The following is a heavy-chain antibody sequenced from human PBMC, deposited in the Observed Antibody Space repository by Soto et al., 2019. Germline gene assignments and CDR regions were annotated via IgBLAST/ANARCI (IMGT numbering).Heavy chain of an antibody. CDR2: IYYSGST. CDR1: GGSMSTHY. Sequence: QVQLQESGPGVVKPSETLSLTCSVSGGSMSTHYWSWIRQPPGKGLEWIGYIYYSGSTNYNPSLKSRLTISIDTSKNQFSLKLSSVTAADTAVYYCAKQEGSNWFDPWGQGTLVTVSS. V-gene: IGHV4-59*11. J-gene: IGHJ5*02. CDR3: AKQEGSNWFDP.